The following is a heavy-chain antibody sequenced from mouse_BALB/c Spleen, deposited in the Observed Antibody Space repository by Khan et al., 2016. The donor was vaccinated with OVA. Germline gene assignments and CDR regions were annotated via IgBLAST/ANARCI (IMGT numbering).Heavy chain of an antibody. CDR3: ARWAYYTNSYLNFDF. Sequence: EVELVESGGGLVQPGGSRKLSCAASGFTFSSFGMHWVRQTPEKGLEWVAYISGGSTTIYYADTVKGRFTISRDNPKNTLFLQLTSLRSEDTAMYYCARWAYYTNSYLNFDFWGQGTTLTVSS. J-gene: IGHJ2*01. CDR1: GFTFSSFG. V-gene: IGHV5-17*02. D-gene: IGHD1-1*01. CDR2: ISGGSTTI.